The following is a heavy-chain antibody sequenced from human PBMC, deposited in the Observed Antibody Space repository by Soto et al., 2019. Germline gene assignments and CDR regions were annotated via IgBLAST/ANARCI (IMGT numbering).Heavy chain of an antibody. CDR2: ISYDGSNK. CDR1: GFTFSSYG. CDR3: AKDQLRGVRGVITYYYGMDV. D-gene: IGHD3-10*01. V-gene: IGHV3-30*18. J-gene: IGHJ6*02. Sequence: QVQLVESGGGVVQPGRSLRLSCAASGFTFSSYGMQWVRQAPSKGLEWVAVISYDGSNKYYADSVKGRFTISRDNSKNTLYLQMNSLRAEDTAVYYCAKDQLRGVRGVITYYYGMDVWGQGTAVNVSS.